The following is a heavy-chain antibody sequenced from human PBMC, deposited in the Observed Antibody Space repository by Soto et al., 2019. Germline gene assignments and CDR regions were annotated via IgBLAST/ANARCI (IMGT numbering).Heavy chain of an antibody. CDR3: AKDDGSGWTQVDY. CDR1: GFTFSSYA. V-gene: IGHV3-23*01. Sequence: SLRLSCAASGFTFSSYAMSWVRQAPGKGLEWVSAISGSGGSTYYADSVKGRFTISRDNSKNTPYLQMNSLRAEDTAVYYCAKDDGSGWTQVDYWGQGTLVTVYS. CDR2: ISGSGGST. J-gene: IGHJ4*02. D-gene: IGHD6-19*01.